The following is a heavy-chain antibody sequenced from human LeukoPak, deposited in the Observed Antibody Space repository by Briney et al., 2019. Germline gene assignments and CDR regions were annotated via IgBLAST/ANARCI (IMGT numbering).Heavy chain of an antibody. D-gene: IGHD4-23*01. CDR1: GYNISNCL. J-gene: IGHJ4*02. CDR2: IYPGDSDT. Sequence: RGESLKISCEGSGYNISNCLIGWVRQMRGKGLEWMGIIYPGDSDTRYGPSFQGQVTISADKSISTAYLQWSSLKASDTAMYYCARHGGGGSGGNSGFDYWGQGTLVTVSS. V-gene: IGHV5-51*01. CDR3: ARHGGGGSGGNSGFDY.